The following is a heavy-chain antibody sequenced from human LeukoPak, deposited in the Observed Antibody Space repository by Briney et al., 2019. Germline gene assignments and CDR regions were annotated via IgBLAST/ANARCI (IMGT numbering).Heavy chain of an antibody. CDR3: TTNAAVGTWEIFDY. CDR2: IKSKANGGTT. CDR1: GFTFSSYA. D-gene: IGHD6-13*01. Sequence: GGSLRLSCAASGFTFSSYAMTWVRQAPGKGLEWVGRIKSKANGGTTDYAAPVKGRFTISRDDSKNMLYLQMNSLITEDTAVYYCTTNAAVGTWEIFDYWGQGTLVTVSS. J-gene: IGHJ4*02. V-gene: IGHV3-15*01.